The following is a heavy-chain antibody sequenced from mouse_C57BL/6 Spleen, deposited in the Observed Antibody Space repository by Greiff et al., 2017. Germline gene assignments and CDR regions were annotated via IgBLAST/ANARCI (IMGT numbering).Heavy chain of an antibody. J-gene: IGHJ2*01. D-gene: IGHD2-1*01. CDR1: GFTFSSYA. V-gene: IGHV5-9-1*02. CDR3: TRDRNGNYFDY. Sequence: EVKVVESGEGLVKPGGSLKLSCAASGFTFSSYAMSWVRQTPEKRLEWVAYISSGGDYIYYADTVKGRFTISRDNARNTLYLQMSSLKSEDTAMYYCTRDRNGNYFDYWGQGTTLTVSS. CDR2: ISSGGDYI.